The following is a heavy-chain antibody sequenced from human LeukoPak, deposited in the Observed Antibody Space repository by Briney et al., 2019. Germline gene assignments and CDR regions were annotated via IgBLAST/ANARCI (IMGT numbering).Heavy chain of an antibody. CDR1: GGSFSGHY. CDR2: VNDRGSA. D-gene: IGHD3-16*01. J-gene: IGHJ6*03. CDR3: ARGVVSGRFGDYYYYMDV. V-gene: IGHV4-34*01. Sequence: PSETLSLTCAVYGGSFSGHYWTWIRQPAGKGLQWIGEVNDRGSANYNPSLKSRLSISEDKSKNQFSLRLPSVTAADTAVYYCARGVVSGRFGDYYYYMDVWGIGTTVTVSS.